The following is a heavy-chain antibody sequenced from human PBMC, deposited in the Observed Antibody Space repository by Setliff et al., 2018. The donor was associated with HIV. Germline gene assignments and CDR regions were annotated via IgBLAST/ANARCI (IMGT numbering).Heavy chain of an antibody. CDR2: ISGTSSYI. CDR1: GFTFSTYS. J-gene: IGHJ6*02. D-gene: IGHD2-15*01. CDR3: ARKLLTRPNYYGMDV. Sequence: GGSLRLSCAASGFTFSTYSMNWVRQAPGKGLEWVSSISGTSSYIYYADSVKGRFTISRDNAKNSLYLQMNSLRAEDTAVYYCARKLLTRPNYYGMDVWGQGTTVTVSS. V-gene: IGHV3-21*01.